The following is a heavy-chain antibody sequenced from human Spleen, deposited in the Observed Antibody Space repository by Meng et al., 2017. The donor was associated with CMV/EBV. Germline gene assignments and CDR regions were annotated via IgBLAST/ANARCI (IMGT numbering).Heavy chain of an antibody. CDR2: LRHRGST. V-gene: IGHV4-34*01. Sequence: SETLSLTCAVHGGSFSDYYCSWIRQTPGKGLEWIGSLRHRGSTNYNPSLKSRVTMSSDTSTNGFSLRLSSVTAGDTAVYYCVRISPTAVGTAYDYWGQGILVTVSS. CDR3: VRISPTAVGTAYDY. D-gene: IGHD6-13*01. CDR1: GGSFSDYY. J-gene: IGHJ4*02.